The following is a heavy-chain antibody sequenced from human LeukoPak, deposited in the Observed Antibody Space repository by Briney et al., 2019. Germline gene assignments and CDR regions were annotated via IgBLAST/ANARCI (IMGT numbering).Heavy chain of an antibody. Sequence: ASVKVSCKASGYTFTSYDINWVRQATGQGLEWMGWMNPNSGNTGYAQKFQGRVTMTRNTSISTAYMELSSLRSEDTAVYYCAREYAGYSGSYRYGMDVWGQGTTVTVSS. D-gene: IGHD1-26*01. CDR2: MNPNSGNT. CDR1: GYTFTSYD. V-gene: IGHV1-8*01. CDR3: AREYAGYSGSYRYGMDV. J-gene: IGHJ6*02.